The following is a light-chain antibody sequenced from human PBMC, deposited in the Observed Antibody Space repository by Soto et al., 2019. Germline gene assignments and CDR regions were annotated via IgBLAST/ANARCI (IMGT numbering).Light chain of an antibody. CDR3: QQRSKSPRT. Sequence: EIVLTQSPATLSLSPGERATLSCRASQSVSSYLAWYQQKPGQAPRLLIYDASNMATGIPARFSGSGSGTDFTLTISSLEPEDFAVYYCQQRSKSPRTFCQGTKVEIK. V-gene: IGKV3-11*01. CDR2: DAS. J-gene: IGKJ1*01. CDR1: QSVSSY.